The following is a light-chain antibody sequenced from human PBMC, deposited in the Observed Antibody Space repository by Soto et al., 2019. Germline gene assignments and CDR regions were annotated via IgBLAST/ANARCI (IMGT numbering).Light chain of an antibody. CDR1: QSVSSY. CDR2: DAS. Sequence: EIVLTQSPATLSLSPGESATLSCRASQSVSSYLAWYQQKPGQAPRLLIYDASNRATGIPARFSGSGSGTDFTLTISRLEPEDFAVYYCQQCGSSPRTFGQGTKVDI. J-gene: IGKJ1*01. CDR3: QQCGSSPRT. V-gene: IGKV3-11*01.